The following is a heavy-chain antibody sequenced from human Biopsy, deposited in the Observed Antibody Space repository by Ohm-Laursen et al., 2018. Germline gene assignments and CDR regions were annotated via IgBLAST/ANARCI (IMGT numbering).Heavy chain of an antibody. CDR1: GFTVNDHA. D-gene: IGHD2-2*03. J-gene: IGHJ6*02. Sequence: SLRLSWAASGFTVNDHAMHWVRQPPGKGLEWVSGISWDSGRIGYADSVKGRFTVSRDNAKKPLYLEMNSLRPEDTALYYCTKDWIPAGTDVWGQGTTVTVSS. CDR3: TKDWIPAGTDV. CDR2: ISWDSGRI. V-gene: IGHV3-9*01.